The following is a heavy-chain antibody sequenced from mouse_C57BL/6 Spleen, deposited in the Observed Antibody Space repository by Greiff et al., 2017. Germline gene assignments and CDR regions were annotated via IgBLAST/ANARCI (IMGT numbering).Heavy chain of an antibody. V-gene: IGHV5-17*01. J-gene: IGHJ2*01. CDR3: ARRVHYDYDVNYFDY. CDR2: ISSGSSTI. D-gene: IGHD2-4*01. CDR1: GFTFSDYG. Sequence: EVQLVESGGGLVKPGGSLKLSCAASGFTFSDYGMHWVRQAPEKGLEWVAYISSGSSTIYYADTVKGRFTISRDNAKNTLFLQKTSLRSEDTAMYDCARRVHYDYDVNYFDYWGQGTTLTVSS.